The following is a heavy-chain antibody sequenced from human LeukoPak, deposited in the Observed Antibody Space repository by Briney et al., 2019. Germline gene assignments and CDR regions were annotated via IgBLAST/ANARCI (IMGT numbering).Heavy chain of an antibody. V-gene: IGHV3-30-3*01. J-gene: IGHJ4*02. CDR1: GFTFSSYA. CDR2: ISYDGSNK. CDR3: ARGMTTVTLDY. Sequence: WRSLRLSCAASGFTFSSYAMHWVRQAPGKGLEWVAVISYDGSNKYYADSVKGRFTISRDNAKNSLYLQMNSLRAEDTAVYYCARGMTTVTLDYWGQGTLVTVSS. D-gene: IGHD4-17*01.